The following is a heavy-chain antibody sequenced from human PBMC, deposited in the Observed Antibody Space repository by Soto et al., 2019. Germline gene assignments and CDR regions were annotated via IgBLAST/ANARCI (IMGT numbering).Heavy chain of an antibody. V-gene: IGHV3-23*01. Sequence: GGSLRLSCAASGFTFSSYAMNWVRQAPGKGMEWVSGISGSGSSTYYADSVKGRFTISRDNSKNTLYLQMNSLRAEDTAVYYCAKNGNIVVVPAAPDYWGQGTLVTVS. CDR2: ISGSGSST. D-gene: IGHD2-2*01. J-gene: IGHJ4*02. CDR1: GFTFSSYA. CDR3: AKNGNIVVVPAAPDY.